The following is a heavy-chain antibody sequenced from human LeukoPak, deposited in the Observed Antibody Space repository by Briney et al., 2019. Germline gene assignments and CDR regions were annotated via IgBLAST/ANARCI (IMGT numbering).Heavy chain of an antibody. CDR1: GFTFSSYA. CDR2: ISYDGSNK. J-gene: IGHJ4*02. Sequence: GGSLRLSCAASGFTFSSYAMHWVRQAPGKGLEWVAVISYDGSNKYYADSVKGRFTISRDNSKNTLYLQMNSLRAEDTAVYYCASPNDGYFDYRGQGTLVTVSS. CDR3: ASPNDGYFDY. V-gene: IGHV3-30-3*01. D-gene: IGHD1-1*01.